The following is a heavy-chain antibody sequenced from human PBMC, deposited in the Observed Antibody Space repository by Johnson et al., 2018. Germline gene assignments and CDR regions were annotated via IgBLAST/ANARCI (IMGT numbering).Heavy chain of an antibody. CDR2: ISWNSGSI. Sequence: VQSGRSLRLSCAASGFTFDDYAMHWVRQAPGKGLEWVSGISWNSGSIGYADSVKGRFTIARDNAKNSLYPPMNSLGTEDTALYYCAKDIGSYFDSSGYAFEMWGKGTMVTVSS. V-gene: IGHV3-9*01. D-gene: IGHD3-22*01. J-gene: IGHJ3*02. CDR3: AKDIGSYFDSSGYAFEM. CDR1: GFTFDDYA.